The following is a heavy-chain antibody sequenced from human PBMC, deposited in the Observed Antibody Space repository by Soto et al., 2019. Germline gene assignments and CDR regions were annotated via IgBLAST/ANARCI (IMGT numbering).Heavy chain of an antibody. Sequence: PSQTLSLTCAISGDSVSSNTAAWNCIRSSPSRGLEWLGRTYYRSNWRHDYAVSVKSRITVNPDTSKNHFSLQLNSVTPDDTAVYYCARGVAGSGFDLWGQGTLDTVSS. J-gene: IGHJ4*02. V-gene: IGHV6-1*01. CDR2: TYYRSNWRH. D-gene: IGHD6-19*01. CDR3: ARGVAGSGFDL. CDR1: GDSVSSNTAA.